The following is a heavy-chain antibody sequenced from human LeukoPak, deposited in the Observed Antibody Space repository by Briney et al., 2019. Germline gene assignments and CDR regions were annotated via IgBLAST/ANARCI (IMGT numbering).Heavy chain of an antibody. D-gene: IGHD3-22*01. CDR3: ARGYFPYYFDY. Sequence: QAGGSLRLSCAASGFSFGDYGMHWVRQPPRKGLEWVAVISYDASTRYYADSVKGRFTISRDNSRNTLDLQMNSLRVEDTAVYYCARGYFPYYFDYWGQGTLVTVSS. V-gene: IGHV3-30*03. CDR2: ISYDASTR. J-gene: IGHJ4*02. CDR1: GFSFGDYG.